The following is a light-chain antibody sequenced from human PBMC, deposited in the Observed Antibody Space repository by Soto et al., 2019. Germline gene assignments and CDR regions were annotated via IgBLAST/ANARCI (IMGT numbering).Light chain of an antibody. CDR1: QSVSSSY. V-gene: IGKV3-20*01. CDR2: GAS. CDR3: QQYGTSPPGT. Sequence: IVLTQSPATLSLSPGERATLSCRASQSVSSSYLAWYQQKPGQAPRHLIYGASSRATGIPDRFSGSGSGTDVTLTISRLEPEDFAVYYCQQYGTSPPGTFGQGTKVDIK. J-gene: IGKJ1*01.